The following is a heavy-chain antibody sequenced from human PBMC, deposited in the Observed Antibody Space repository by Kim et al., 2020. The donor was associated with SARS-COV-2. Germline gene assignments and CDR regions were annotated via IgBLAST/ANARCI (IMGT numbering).Heavy chain of an antibody. Sequence: GGSLRLSCAASVFTFGKYWMSWVRQAPGKGLEWVANIKEDESESYYVDSVKGRFTISRDNARNSLFLQMNSLRAEDTAIYYCARENGDLVVLTVSVHYG. CDR3: ARENGDLVVLTVSVHYG. V-gene: IGHV3-7*05. D-gene: IGHD2-21*02. J-gene: IGHJ6*01. CDR1: VFTFGKYW. CDR2: IKEDESES.